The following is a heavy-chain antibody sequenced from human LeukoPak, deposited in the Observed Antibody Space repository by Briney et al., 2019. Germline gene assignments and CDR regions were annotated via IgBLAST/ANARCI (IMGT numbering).Heavy chain of an antibody. J-gene: IGHJ4*02. Sequence: GESLKISCKGSGYSFTSYGISWVRQMPGKGLEWMGRIDPSDSYTNYSPSFQAHVTISADKSISTAYLQWSSLKASDTAMYYCARFVAGTTFDYWGQGTLVTVSS. V-gene: IGHV5-10-1*01. CDR2: IDPSDSYT. D-gene: IGHD6-19*01. CDR3: ARFVAGTTFDY. CDR1: GYSFTSYG.